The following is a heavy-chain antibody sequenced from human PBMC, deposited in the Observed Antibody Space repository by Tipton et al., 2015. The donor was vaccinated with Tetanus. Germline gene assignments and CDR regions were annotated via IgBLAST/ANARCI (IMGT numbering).Heavy chain of an antibody. J-gene: IGHJ4*02. CDR3: ARGLPREPSYLDY. D-gene: IGHD1-26*01. V-gene: IGHV4-59*01. CDR1: GGSMSTYY. CDR2: VYYTGST. Sequence: TLSLTCTVSGGSMSTYYWSWIRQPPGKGLEWIGYVYYTGSTDYNPSLKSRVTISVDTSKSQFSLRLTSVTAADTAVYYCARGLPREPSYLDYWGQGKQVTVSS.